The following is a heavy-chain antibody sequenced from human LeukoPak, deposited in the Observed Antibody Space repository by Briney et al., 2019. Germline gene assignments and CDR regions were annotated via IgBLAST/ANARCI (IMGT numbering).Heavy chain of an antibody. CDR2: INHSGRT. CDR1: GGSFSDYY. Sequence: PSETLSLTCAVYGGSFSDYYWSWIRQSPGKGLEWIGEINHSGRTNYNPSLKSRVTISVDTSKNQFSLKLNSVTAADTAIYYCARRFPFSSSSYWGQGTLVTVSS. CDR3: ARRFPFSSSSY. D-gene: IGHD6-6*01. J-gene: IGHJ4*02. V-gene: IGHV4-34*01.